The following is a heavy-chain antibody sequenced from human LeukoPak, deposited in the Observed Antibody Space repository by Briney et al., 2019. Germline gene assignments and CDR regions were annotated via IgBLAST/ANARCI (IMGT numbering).Heavy chain of an antibody. V-gene: IGHV1-69*13. J-gene: IGHJ4*02. CDR3: ARADYYDSSGYYPPEDY. CDR1: GGTFSSYA. CDR2: IIPIFGTA. Sequence: SVKVSCKASGGTFSSYAISWVRQAPGQGLEWMGGIIPIFGTANYAQKFQGRVTITADESTSTAYMELSSLRSEDTAVYYCARADYYDSSGYYPPEDYWGQGTLVTVSS. D-gene: IGHD3-22*01.